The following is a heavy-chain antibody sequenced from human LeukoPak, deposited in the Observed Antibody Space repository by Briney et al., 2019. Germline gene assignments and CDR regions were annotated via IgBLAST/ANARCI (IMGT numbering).Heavy chain of an antibody. CDR2: IYYSGST. CDR3: ARGFNIIGSYFDY. D-gene: IGHD3-10*01. J-gene: IGHJ4*02. CDR1: GGSISSHY. Sequence: SETLSLTCTVSGGSISSHYWSWIRQPPGKGLEWIGYIYYSGSTNYNPSLKSRVTISVDTSKNQISLKLSSVTAADTAVYYCARGFNIIGSYFDYWGQGTLVTVSS. V-gene: IGHV4-59*11.